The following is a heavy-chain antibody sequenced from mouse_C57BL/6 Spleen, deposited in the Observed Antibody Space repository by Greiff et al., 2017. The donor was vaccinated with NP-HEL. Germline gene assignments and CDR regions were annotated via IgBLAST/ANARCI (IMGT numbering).Heavy chain of an antibody. CDR3: ARSGVNWYFDV. Sequence: VQLQESGPELVKPGASVKISCKASGYSFTSYYIHWVKQRPGQGLEWIGWIYPGSGNTKYNEKFKGKATLTADTSSSTAYMQLSSLTSEDSAVYYCARSGVNWYFDVWGTGTTVTVSS. CDR1: GYSFTSYY. J-gene: IGHJ1*03. V-gene: IGHV1-66*01. CDR2: IYPGSGNT.